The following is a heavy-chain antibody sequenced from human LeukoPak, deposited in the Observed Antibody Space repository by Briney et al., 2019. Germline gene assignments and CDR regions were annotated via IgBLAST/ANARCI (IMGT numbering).Heavy chain of an antibody. J-gene: IGHJ3*02. Sequence: GWSLRLSCAASGFNFNYYGMHWVRQAPGMGLEWVAVIWYDGSKKYYADSVKGRFTISRDNSKNTLYLQMNSLRVEDTAVYYCARGGFSFSAAFDIWGQGTMVTVSS. V-gene: IGHV3-33*01. D-gene: IGHD5-12*01. CDR3: ARGGFSFSAAFDI. CDR1: GFNFNYYG. CDR2: IWYDGSKK.